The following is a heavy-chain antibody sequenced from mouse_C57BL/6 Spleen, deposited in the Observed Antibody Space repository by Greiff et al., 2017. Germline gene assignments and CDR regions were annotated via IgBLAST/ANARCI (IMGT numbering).Heavy chain of an antibody. CDR3: TTFITTVVDYFDY. V-gene: IGHV14-1*01. J-gene: IGHJ2*01. CDR2: IDPEDGDT. Sequence: VQLQQSGAELVRPGASVKLSCTASGFNIKDYYMHWVKQRPEQGLEWIGRIDPEDGDTEYAPKFQGKATMTADTSSNTAYLQLSSLTSEDTAVYYCTTFITTVVDYFDYWGQGTTLTVSS. D-gene: IGHD1-1*01. CDR1: GFNIKDYY.